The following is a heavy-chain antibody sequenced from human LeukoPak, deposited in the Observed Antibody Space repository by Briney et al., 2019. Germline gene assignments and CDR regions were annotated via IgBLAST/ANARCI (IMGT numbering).Heavy chain of an antibody. J-gene: IGHJ4*02. CDR1: AGSLSSYS. Sequence: PSEALSLTCTVSAGSLSSYSWRWIRQPPGKGLEWIGLVYDGGSTYYNPSLKSRVTISLDTSKNQVSLNLNSVTSPDSAVYYCARAGPRRDGYNFDCWGQGTLVTVSS. V-gene: IGHV4-59*01. D-gene: IGHD5-24*01. CDR2: VYDGGST. CDR3: ARAGPRRDGYNFDC.